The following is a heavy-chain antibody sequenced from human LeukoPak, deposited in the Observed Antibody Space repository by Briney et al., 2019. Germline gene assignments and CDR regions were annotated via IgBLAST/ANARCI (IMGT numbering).Heavy chain of an antibody. Sequence: SETLSLTCTVSGYSISSGYYWGWIRQPPGKGLEWIGSIYYSGSTYYNPSLKSRVTISVDTSKNQFSLKLSSVTAADTAVYYCARLSGLWFGFDYWGQGTLVTVSS. CDR3: ARLSGLWFGFDY. V-gene: IGHV4-38-2*02. CDR2: IYYSGST. CDR1: GYSISSGYY. J-gene: IGHJ4*02. D-gene: IGHD3-10*01.